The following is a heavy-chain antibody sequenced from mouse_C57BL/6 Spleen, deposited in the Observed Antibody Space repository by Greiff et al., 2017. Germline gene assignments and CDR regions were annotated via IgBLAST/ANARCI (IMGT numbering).Heavy chain of an antibody. CDR1: GYSITSGYY. CDR2: ISYDGSN. J-gene: IGHJ3*01. V-gene: IGHV3-6*01. Sequence: EVQLQQSGPGLVKPSQSLSLTCSVTGYSITSGYYWNWIRQFPGNKLEWMGYISYDGSNNYNPSLKNRISITRDTSKNQFFLKLNSVTTEDTATYYCAREGYYYGSIPFAYWGQGTLVTVSA. D-gene: IGHD1-1*01. CDR3: AREGYYYGSIPFAY.